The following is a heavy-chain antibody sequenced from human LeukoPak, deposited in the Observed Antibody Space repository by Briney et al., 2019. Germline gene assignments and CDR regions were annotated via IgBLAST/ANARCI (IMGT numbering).Heavy chain of an antibody. CDR2: INAGNGNT. CDR3: ARADLNSSSWSGWFDP. CDR1: GYTFTSYA. Sequence: GASVKVSCKASGYTFTSYAMHWVRQAPGQRLEWMGCINAGNGNTKYSQKFQGRVTITRDTSASTAYMELSSLRSEDTAVYYCARADLNSSSWSGWFDPWGQGTLVTVSS. V-gene: IGHV1-3*01. D-gene: IGHD6-13*01. J-gene: IGHJ5*02.